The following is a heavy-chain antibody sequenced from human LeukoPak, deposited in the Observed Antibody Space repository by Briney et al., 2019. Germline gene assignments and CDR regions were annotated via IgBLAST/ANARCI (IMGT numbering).Heavy chain of an antibody. CDR2: IYYTGGT. CDR1: GDSTNAYY. V-gene: IGHV4-59*01. Sequence: SETLSLTCTVSGDSTNAYYWGWIRQSPGKGLQYIGYIYYTGGTHYSPSLHSRVTMSIDTSKNQFSLKLHSVTAADTAMYYCARVRDGPRGTHFYFWGQGTLVTASS. CDR3: ARVRDGPRGTHFYF. D-gene: IGHD3-10*01. J-gene: IGHJ4*02.